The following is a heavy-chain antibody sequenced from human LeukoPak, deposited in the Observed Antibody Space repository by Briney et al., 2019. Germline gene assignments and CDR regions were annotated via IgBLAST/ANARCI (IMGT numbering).Heavy chain of an antibody. CDR1: GYTFTDYY. Sequence: ASVKVSCKASGYTFTDYYMHWVRQAPGQGFEWMGWINPNDGDTNYAQKFQGRVTMTRDTSISTAHMEVSRLRSDDTAVYYCVRANFLYRSSSTCLFDYWGQGTLVTVSS. CDR2: INPNDGDT. J-gene: IGHJ4*02. CDR3: VRANFLYRSSSTCLFDY. V-gene: IGHV1-2*02. D-gene: IGHD2-2*01.